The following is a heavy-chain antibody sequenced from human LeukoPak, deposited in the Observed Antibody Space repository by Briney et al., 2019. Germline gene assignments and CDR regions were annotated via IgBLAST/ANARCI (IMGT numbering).Heavy chain of an antibody. CDR2: IYSGGLT. D-gene: IGHD3-22*01. J-gene: IGHJ6*02. CDR3: ASSKGYDSSGYYYPYYYGMDV. V-gene: IGHV3-66*01. CDR1: GFTVSYNY. Sequence: GGSLRLSCAASGFTVSYNYMSWVCQAPGKGLEWVSVIYSGGLTYYADSAKGRFTISRDKSKNTQYLQMNSLRAEDTAVYYCASSKGYDSSGYYYPYYYGMDVWGQGTTVTVSS.